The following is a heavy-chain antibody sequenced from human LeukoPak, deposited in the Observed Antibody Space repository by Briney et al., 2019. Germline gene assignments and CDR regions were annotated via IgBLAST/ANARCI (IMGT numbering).Heavy chain of an antibody. J-gene: IGHJ4*02. D-gene: IGHD3-22*01. Sequence: GGSQRLSCAASGFTFSSYSLNWVRQAPGKGLEWVSVIYSGGSTYYADSVKGRFTISRDNSKNTLYLQMNSLRAEDTAVYYCARDGDSSGYFDYWGQGTLVTVSS. V-gene: IGHV3-66*01. CDR2: IYSGGST. CDR1: GFTFSSYS. CDR3: ARDGDSSGYFDY.